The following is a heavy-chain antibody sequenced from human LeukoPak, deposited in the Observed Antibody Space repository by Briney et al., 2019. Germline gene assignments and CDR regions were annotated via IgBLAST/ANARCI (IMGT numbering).Heavy chain of an antibody. CDR1: GGSISSYY. Sequence: SETLSLTCTVSGGSISSYYWSWIRQPPGKGLEWIGYIYYSGSTNYNPSLKSRVTISVDTSKNQFSLKLSSVTAADTAVYYCAREQVGSSSWFFNYGMDVWGQGTTVTVSS. CDR3: AREQVGSSSWFFNYGMDV. CDR2: IYYSGST. J-gene: IGHJ6*02. V-gene: IGHV4-59*01. D-gene: IGHD6-13*01.